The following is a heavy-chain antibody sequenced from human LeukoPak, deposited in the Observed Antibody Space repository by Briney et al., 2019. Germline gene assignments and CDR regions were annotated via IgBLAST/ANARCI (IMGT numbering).Heavy chain of an antibody. CDR1: GYSFTSYW. CDR3: ARRGPGGFSYGYRSGGFDI. CDR2: IYPGDSDT. Sequence: GESLKISCKGSGYSFTSYWIGWVRQMPGKGLEWMGIIYPGDSDTSYSPSFQGQVTISADKSINTAYLQWSSLKASDTAMYYCARRGPGGFSYGYRSGGFDIWGQGTMVTVSS. D-gene: IGHD5-18*01. V-gene: IGHV5-51*01. J-gene: IGHJ3*02.